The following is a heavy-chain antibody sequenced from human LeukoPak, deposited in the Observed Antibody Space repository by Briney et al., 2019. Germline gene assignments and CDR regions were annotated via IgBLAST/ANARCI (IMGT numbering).Heavy chain of an antibody. J-gene: IGHJ6*03. CDR2: VDHTGST. V-gene: IGHV4-59*01. Sequence: SETLSLTCSVSDDSITMYYWTWIRQPPGKGLEWIGYVDHTGSTNFNPSLNGRVSISRDTTKNLFSLRLSSVTAADTAVYYCAREGGDYDSGGYMDVWGKGTTVTISS. D-gene: IGHD5-12*01. CDR3: AREGGDYDSGGYMDV. CDR1: DDSITMYY.